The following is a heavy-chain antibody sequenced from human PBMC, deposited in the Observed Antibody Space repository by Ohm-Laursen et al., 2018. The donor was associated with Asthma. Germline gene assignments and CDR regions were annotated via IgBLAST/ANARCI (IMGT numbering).Heavy chain of an antibody. CDR3: ARGHGYNLY. Sequence: RSLRLSCAASGFTFRSYAMHWVRQAPGKGLEWVAVISYDGSNKYYADSVKGRFTISRDNSKNTLYLQMNSLRAEDTAVYYCARGHGYNLYWGQGTLVTVSS. CDR1: GFTFRSYA. V-gene: IGHV3-30-3*01. J-gene: IGHJ4*02. CDR2: ISYDGSNK. D-gene: IGHD5-24*01.